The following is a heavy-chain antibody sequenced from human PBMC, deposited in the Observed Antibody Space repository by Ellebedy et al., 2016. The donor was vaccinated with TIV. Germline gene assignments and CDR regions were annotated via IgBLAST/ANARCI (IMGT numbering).Heavy chain of an antibody. Sequence: MPSETLSLTCTVSGGSINTYYWGWIRQPPGKGLEWIGYFSYTGSTNYNSSLKSRVTLSVDTSKNQFSLKLSSVTAADTAVYYCARMIEAAAKGRYFQYWGQGTLVTVSS. D-gene: IGHD6-13*01. CDR2: FSYTGST. CDR1: GGSINTYY. V-gene: IGHV4-59*01. CDR3: ARMIEAAAKGRYFQY. J-gene: IGHJ1*01.